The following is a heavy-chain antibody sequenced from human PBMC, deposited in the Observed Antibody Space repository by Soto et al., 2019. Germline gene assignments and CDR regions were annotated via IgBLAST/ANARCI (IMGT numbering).Heavy chain of an antibody. V-gene: IGHV3-30*03. Sequence: QVQLMESGGGVVQPGRSLRLSCEASGFSFSDFGMHWVRQAPGKGLEWVAGISYDGSKKYHVDSVKSRFTSFRDNSKNTLFLQMNLLRDEDTAVYYCASSWVYYYYGVNVWGQGTTVTVSS. J-gene: IGHJ6*02. CDR3: ASSWVYYYYGVNV. CDR2: ISYDGSKK. CDR1: GFSFSDFG.